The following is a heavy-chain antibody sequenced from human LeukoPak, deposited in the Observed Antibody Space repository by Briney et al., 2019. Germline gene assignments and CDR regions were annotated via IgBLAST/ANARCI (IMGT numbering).Heavy chain of an antibody. D-gene: IGHD3-10*01. CDR1: GFTFSSYG. CDR3: AKDRTMVRGVPPDAFDI. CDR2: ISYDGSNK. Sequence: GGSLRLSCEASGFTFSSYGMHWVRQAPGKGLEWVAVISYDGSNKYYADSVKGRFTISRDNSKNTLYLQMNSLRAEDAAVYYCAKDRTMVRGVPPDAFDIWGQGTMVTVSS. J-gene: IGHJ3*02. V-gene: IGHV3-30*18.